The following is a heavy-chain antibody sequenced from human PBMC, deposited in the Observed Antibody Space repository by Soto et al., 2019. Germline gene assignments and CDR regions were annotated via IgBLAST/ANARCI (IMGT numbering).Heavy chain of an antibody. J-gene: IGHJ6*03. CDR2: ISWNSDTT. D-gene: IGHD6-25*01. V-gene: IGHV3-9*01. CDR3: ARGLGFSFYYIEV. CDR1: GFSFVDYV. Sequence: GGSLRLSCAASGFSFVDYVLHWVRQVPGKGLEWVSGISWNSDTTGYADSVKGRFTISRDNAKNSLYLQMSSLRAEDTALYYCARGLGFSFYYIEVWGKGTTVTVSS.